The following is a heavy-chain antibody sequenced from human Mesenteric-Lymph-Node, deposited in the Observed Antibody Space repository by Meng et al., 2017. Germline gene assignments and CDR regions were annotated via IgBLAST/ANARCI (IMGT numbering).Heavy chain of an antibody. Sequence: VQLVESGGGFVNPGGSLRRSCAVSGITFKDAWMSWVRQAPGKGLEWVGRIKSNGDGGTTDYAAPVKGRFTISRDDSKNTLFLQMDSLKTEDTAVYYCTPDPWGYWGQGTLVTVSS. CDR2: IKSNGDGGTT. J-gene: IGHJ4*02. V-gene: IGHV3-15*01. D-gene: IGHD3-16*01. CDR1: GITFKDAW. CDR3: TPDPWGY.